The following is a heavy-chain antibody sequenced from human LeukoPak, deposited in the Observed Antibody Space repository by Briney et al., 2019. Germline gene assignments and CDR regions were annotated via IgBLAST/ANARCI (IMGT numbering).Heavy chain of an antibody. Sequence: PGGSLRLSWAASGFTFSNFWMSWVRQARGKGLGWVAIINPDGSTTAYVDSVKGRFPFSRANAKNSLCLQLNSLRAEDTAVYYCVRDPGWGAFDIWGQGTMVTASS. D-gene: IGHD3-16*01. V-gene: IGHV3-7*01. CDR1: GFTFSNFW. J-gene: IGHJ3*02. CDR3: VRDPGWGAFDI. CDR2: INPDGSTT.